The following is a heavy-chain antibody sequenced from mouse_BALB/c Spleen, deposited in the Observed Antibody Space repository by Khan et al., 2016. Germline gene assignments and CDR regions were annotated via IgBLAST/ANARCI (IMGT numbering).Heavy chain of an antibody. D-gene: IGHD2-12*01. CDR2: IWADGRT. Sequence: VQLKESGPGLVAPSQSLSITCTVSGFSLTGYGVNWVRQPPGKGLEWLGKIWADGRTDYNSALKSRVSISKDNSKSQVVLKMNRLQTDDTANYYCSSDYDGFAYWGQGTLVIVSA. V-gene: IGHV2-6-7*01. J-gene: IGHJ3*01. CDR1: GFSLTGYG. CDR3: SSDYDGFAY.